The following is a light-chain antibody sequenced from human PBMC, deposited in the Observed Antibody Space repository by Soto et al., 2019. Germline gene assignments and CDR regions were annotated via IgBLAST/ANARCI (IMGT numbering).Light chain of an antibody. V-gene: IGKV3-20*01. CDR2: GVS. Sequence: ELVLTQSPVALSLSSGERATLSCRASQSVSSTLLTWYQQKPGQAPRLLIYGVSSRATGIPDRFSGSGSGTDFTLTISRVGPEDFAVYFCQHYGDSSWTVGQGSRVEIK. CDR1: QSVSSTL. J-gene: IGKJ1*01. CDR3: QHYGDSSWT.